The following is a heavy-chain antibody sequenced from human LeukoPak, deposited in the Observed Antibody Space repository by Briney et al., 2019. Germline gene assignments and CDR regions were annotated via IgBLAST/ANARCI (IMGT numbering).Heavy chain of an antibody. Sequence: GGSLRLSCAAPGFTVSSNYMSWVRQAPGKGLEWVSVIYSGGSTYYADSVKGRFTISRHNSKNTLYLQMNSLRAEDTAVYYCAREGIAVAGAFDYWGQGTLVTVSS. V-gene: IGHV3-53*04. J-gene: IGHJ4*02. D-gene: IGHD6-19*01. CDR2: IYSGGST. CDR3: AREGIAVAGAFDY. CDR1: GFTVSSNY.